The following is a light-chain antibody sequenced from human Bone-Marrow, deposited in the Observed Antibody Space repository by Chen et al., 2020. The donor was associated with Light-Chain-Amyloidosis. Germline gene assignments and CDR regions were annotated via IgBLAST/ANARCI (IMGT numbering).Light chain of an antibody. CDR3: QVWDRSSDRPV. CDR2: DDS. J-gene: IGLJ3*02. V-gene: IGLV3-21*02. Sequence: SYVLTQPSSVSVAPGQTATIACGGNNIGSTSVHWYQQTPGQAPLLVVYDDSDRPSGLPERLSGSNSGNTATLTISRVEAGDEAYYYCQVWDRSSDRPVFGGGTKLTVL. CDR1: NIGSTS.